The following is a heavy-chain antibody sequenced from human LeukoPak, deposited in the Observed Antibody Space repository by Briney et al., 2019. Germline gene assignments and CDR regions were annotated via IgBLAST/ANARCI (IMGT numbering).Heavy chain of an antibody. J-gene: IGHJ4*02. D-gene: IGHD5-18*01. V-gene: IGHV3-30*04. Sequence: GGSLRLSCAASGFTFSSYAMHWVRQAPGKGLEWVAVISYDGSNKYYADSVKGRFTISRDNSKNTLYLQMNSLRAEDTAVYYCARESTAMVIGYWGQGALVTVSS. CDR1: GFTFSSYA. CDR2: ISYDGSNK. CDR3: ARESTAMVIGY.